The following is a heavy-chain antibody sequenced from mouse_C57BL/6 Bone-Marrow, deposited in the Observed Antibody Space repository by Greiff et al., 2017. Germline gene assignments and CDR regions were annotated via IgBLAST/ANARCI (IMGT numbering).Heavy chain of an antibody. CDR3: ARRGGRHYLDY. CDR1: GYTFTDYY. D-gene: IGHD2-12*01. Sequence: EVQLQQSGPELVKPGASVKISCKASGYTFTDYYMNWVKQSHGKSLEWIGDINPNNGGTSYNQKFKGKATLTVDKSSSTAYLELRSLTSEDSAVYYCARRGGRHYLDYWGQGTTLTVSS. J-gene: IGHJ2*01. CDR2: INPNNGGT. V-gene: IGHV1-26*01.